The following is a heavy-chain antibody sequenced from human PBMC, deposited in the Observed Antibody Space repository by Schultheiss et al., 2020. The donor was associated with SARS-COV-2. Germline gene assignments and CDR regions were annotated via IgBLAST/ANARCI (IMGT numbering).Heavy chain of an antibody. CDR1: GFTFSSYA. CDR2: ISYDGSNK. CDR3: ARGSGYCSGGSCQYYFDY. Sequence: GESLKISCAASGFTFSSYAMHWVRQAPGKGLEWVAVISYDGSNKYYADSVKGRFTISRDNSKNTLYLQMNSLRAEDTAVYYCARGSGYCSGGSCQYYFDYWGQGTLVTVSS. J-gene: IGHJ4*02. V-gene: IGHV3-30*04. D-gene: IGHD2-15*01.